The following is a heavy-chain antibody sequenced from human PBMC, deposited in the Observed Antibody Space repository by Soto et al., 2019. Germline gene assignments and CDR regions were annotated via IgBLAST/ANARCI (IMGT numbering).Heavy chain of an antibody. J-gene: IGHJ6*02. CDR3: AKVIGGSESYWGGSHYYYALDV. V-gene: IGHV3-23*01. CDR1: GFIFSDYA. CDR2: ISGSDGTT. D-gene: IGHD3-10*01. Sequence: EVQLLESGGGLIQPGGSLSLSCAASGFIFSDYAMYWVRQAPGKGLEWVSVISGSDGTTYYADSVRGRFTISRDNSRNTVYLQMISLRAEDTAVYHCAKVIGGSESYWGGSHYYYALDVWGQGTTVTVSS.